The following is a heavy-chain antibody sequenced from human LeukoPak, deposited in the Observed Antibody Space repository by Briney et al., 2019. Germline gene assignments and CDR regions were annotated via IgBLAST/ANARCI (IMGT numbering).Heavy chain of an antibody. CDR2: IYKSGST. D-gene: IGHD3-22*01. J-gene: IGHJ4*02. V-gene: IGHV4-4*07. Sequence: PSETLPLTCTVSGGSIGWDYWSWIRQSAGKGLEWIGRIYKSGSTNYNPSFRSRVTMSVDTSKNQFSLSVTSVTAADTAVYYCAREEYFQDSNGYSYYFHSWGQGSLVTVSP. CDR1: GGSIGWDY. CDR3: AREEYFQDSNGYSYYFHS.